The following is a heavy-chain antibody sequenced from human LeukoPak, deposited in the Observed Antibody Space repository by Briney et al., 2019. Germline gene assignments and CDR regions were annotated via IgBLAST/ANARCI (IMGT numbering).Heavy chain of an antibody. J-gene: IGHJ5*02. Sequence: GGSLRLSCAASGFTFSSYAMSWVRQAPGKGLEWVSSISGSGGSTYYADSVKGRFTISRDNAKNSLYLQMNSLRAEDTAVYYCARAFGLGDYGDYVNWFDPWGQGTLVTVSS. CDR1: GFTFSSYA. D-gene: IGHD4-17*01. CDR2: ISGSGGST. V-gene: IGHV3-23*01. CDR3: ARAFGLGDYGDYVNWFDP.